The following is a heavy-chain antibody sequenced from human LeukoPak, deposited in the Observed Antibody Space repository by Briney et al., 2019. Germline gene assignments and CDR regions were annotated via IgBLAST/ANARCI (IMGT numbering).Heavy chain of an antibody. J-gene: IGHJ4*02. CDR2: IYYSGST. Sequence: PSETLSLTCTVSGGSISSSSYYWVWIRQPPGKGLEWIGSIYYSGSTSYNPSLKSRGTISVDTSKNQFSLKLSSVTAADTAVYYCARENGDHSLSATDWGQGTLVTVSS. CDR3: ARENGDHSLSATD. V-gene: IGHV4-39*02. CDR1: GGSISSSSYY. D-gene: IGHD1-14*01.